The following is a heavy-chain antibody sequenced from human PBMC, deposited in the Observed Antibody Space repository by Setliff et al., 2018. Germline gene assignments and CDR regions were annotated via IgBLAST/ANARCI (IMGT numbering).Heavy chain of an antibody. J-gene: IGHJ4*02. D-gene: IGHD6-19*01. CDR2: ISSSSSYI. CDR1: GFTFSSYS. Sequence: GGSLRLSCAASGFTFSSYSMNWVRQAPGKGLEWVSSISSSSSYIYYADSVKGRFTISRDNAKNSLYLQMNSLRAEDTAVYYCAKDIAVAGTITGFDYWGQGTLVTVSS. V-gene: IGHV3-21*01. CDR3: AKDIAVAGTITGFDY.